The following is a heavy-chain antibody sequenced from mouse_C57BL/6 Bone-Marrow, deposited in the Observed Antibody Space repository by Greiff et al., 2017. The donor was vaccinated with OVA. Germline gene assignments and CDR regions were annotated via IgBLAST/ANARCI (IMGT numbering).Heavy chain of an antibody. J-gene: IGHJ2*01. D-gene: IGHD2-4*01. V-gene: IGHV7-3*01. CDR3: ARYRGYDYFYYFDY. CDR1: GFTFTDYY. Sequence: DVHLVESGGGLVQPGGSLSLSCAASGFTFTDYYMSWVRQPPGKALEWLGFIRNKANGYTTEYSASVKGRFTISRDNSQSILYLQMNALRAEDSATYYCARYRGYDYFYYFDYWGQGTTLTVSS. CDR2: IRNKANGYTT.